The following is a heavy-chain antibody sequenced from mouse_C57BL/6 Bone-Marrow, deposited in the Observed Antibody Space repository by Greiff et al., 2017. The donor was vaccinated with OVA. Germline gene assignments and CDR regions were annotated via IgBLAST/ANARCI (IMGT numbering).Heavy chain of an antibody. D-gene: IGHD1-1*01. CDR2: IWSDGST. CDR1: GFSLTSYG. CDR3: ARHSDGSSFWYFDV. Sequence: QVQLQQSGPGLVAPSQSLSITCTVSGFSLTSYGVHWVRQPPGKGLEWLVVIWSDGSTTYNSALKSRLSISKDNSKSQVFLKMNSLQTDDTAMYYCARHSDGSSFWYFDVWGTGTTVTVSS. J-gene: IGHJ1*03. V-gene: IGHV2-6-1*01.